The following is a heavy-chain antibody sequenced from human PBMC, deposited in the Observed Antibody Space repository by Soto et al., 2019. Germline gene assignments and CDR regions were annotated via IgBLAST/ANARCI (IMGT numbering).Heavy chain of an antibody. Sequence: QVHLVQSGAEVKKPGASVKVSCKGSGYAFTTYGITWVRQAPGQGLEWMGWISAHNGNTNYAQKRQGRVTVTRDTSTSTAYMELRRLRSDDTDVYYCARGRYGDYWGQGALVTVSS. D-gene: IGHD1-1*01. J-gene: IGHJ4*02. V-gene: IGHV1-18*01. CDR3: ARGRYGDY. CDR2: ISAHNGNT. CDR1: GYAFTTYG.